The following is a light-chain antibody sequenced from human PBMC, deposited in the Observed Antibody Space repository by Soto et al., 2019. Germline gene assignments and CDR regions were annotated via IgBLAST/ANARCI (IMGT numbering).Light chain of an antibody. V-gene: IGLV1-47*01. CDR3: EAWDGSLSGKV. J-gene: IGLJ1*01. Sequence: QSVLTQPPSASGTPGQRVTISCSGSSSNIGTYFVYWYQQLPGTAPKLLIYSNSQRPSGVPDRFSGSKSGTSASLAINGLRSEDEADYYCEAWDGSLSGKVFGTGTKVTVL. CDR1: SSNIGTYF. CDR2: SNS.